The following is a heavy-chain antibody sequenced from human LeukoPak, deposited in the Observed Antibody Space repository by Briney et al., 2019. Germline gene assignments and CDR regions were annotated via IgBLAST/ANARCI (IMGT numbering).Heavy chain of an antibody. D-gene: IGHD3-3*01. CDR3: LYGSGRYFDN. V-gene: IGHV3-21*05. CDR2: ISSSSDLM. CDR1: GFSLSISG. Sequence: GGSLRLSCEASGFSLSISGMNWVRQAPGKGLEWVSYISSSSDLMSYVASVKGRFTISRDNAKNTLDLQMNSLRSEDTAVYYCLYGSGRYFDNWGQGTLVTVSS. J-gene: IGHJ4*02.